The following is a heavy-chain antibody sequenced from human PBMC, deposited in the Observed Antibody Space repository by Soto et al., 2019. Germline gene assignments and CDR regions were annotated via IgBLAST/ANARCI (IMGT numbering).Heavy chain of an antibody. CDR2: IIPVFGRV. CDR1: GGPFNTYA. V-gene: IGHV1-69*12. Sequence: QVQLVQSGAEVKKPGSSVKVSCKASGGPFNTYAISWVRQAPGQGLEWMGGIIPVFGRVSYAQKFQGRVTITADDSTSTAYMELSSLRSDDTAIYYCADLSLGYCSSTTCPPGYWGQGTLVTVSS. D-gene: IGHD2-2*01. J-gene: IGHJ4*02. CDR3: ADLSLGYCSSTTCPPGY.